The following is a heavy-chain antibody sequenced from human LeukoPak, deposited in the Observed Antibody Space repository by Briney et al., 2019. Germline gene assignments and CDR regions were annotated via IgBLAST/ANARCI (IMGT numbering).Heavy chain of an antibody. Sequence: GRSLRLSCAASGFAFSSYGMHWVRQAPGKGLEWVAVISYNGGDKKYADSVKGRFTISRDTSKNTAYLEMNSLRAEDTAVYYCAKDVALRAAAYYFDYWGQGTLVTVSS. V-gene: IGHV3-30*18. CDR1: GFAFSSYG. J-gene: IGHJ4*02. CDR3: AKDVALRAAAYYFDY. CDR2: ISYNGGDK. D-gene: IGHD2-21*01.